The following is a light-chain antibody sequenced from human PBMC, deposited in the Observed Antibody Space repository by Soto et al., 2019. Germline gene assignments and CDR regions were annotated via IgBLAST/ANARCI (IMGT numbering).Light chain of an antibody. J-gene: IGLJ1*01. V-gene: IGLV1-47*01. Sequence: LTQPPSASGTPGQRVTISCSGSSSNIGSNYVYWYQQLPGTAPKLLIYRNNQRPSGVPDRFSGSKSGTSASLAISGLRSEDEADYYCAAWDDSLSGHYVFGTGTKVTVL. CDR3: AAWDDSLSGHYV. CDR1: SSNIGSNY. CDR2: RNN.